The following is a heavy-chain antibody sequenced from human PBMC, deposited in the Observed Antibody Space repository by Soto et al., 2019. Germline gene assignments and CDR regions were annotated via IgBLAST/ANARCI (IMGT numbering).Heavy chain of an antibody. D-gene: IGHD5-18*01. CDR3: ARDGVDTAMYVDFDY. Sequence: GGSLRLSCAASGFTFRSYSMNWVRQAPGKGLEWVSYISSTSSTIYYADSVKGRFTISRDNAKNLLYLQMNSLRDEDTAVYYCARDGVDTAMYVDFDYWGRGTLVTVSS. J-gene: IGHJ4*02. V-gene: IGHV3-48*02. CDR1: GFTFRSYS. CDR2: ISSTSSTI.